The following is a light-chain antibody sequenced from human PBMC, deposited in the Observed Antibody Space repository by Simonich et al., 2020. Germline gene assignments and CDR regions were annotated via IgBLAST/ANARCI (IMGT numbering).Light chain of an antibody. Sequence: QPVLTQPPSASASLGASVTLTCTLSSGYSNYKVDWYQQRPGKGPRFVMRVGTGGVWGSKGEGIPDRFSVLGSGLIRYLTIKNLQEEDESDYHCGADHGSGSNFVWVFGGGTKLTVL. CDR2: VGTGGVWG. CDR1: SGYSNYK. CDR3: GADHGSGSNFVWV. J-gene: IGLJ3*02. V-gene: IGLV9-49*01.